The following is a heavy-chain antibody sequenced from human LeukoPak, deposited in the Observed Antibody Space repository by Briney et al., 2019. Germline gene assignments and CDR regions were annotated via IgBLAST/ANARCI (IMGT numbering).Heavy chain of an antibody. CDR1: GGSISSYY. D-gene: IGHD2-2*01. V-gene: IGHV4-59*01. J-gene: IGHJ5*02. CDR3: AAYQLPTRRHCFDP. Sequence: SETLSLTCTVSGGSISSYYWSWIRQPPGKGLEWIGYIYYSGSTNYNPSLKSRVTISVDTSKNQFSLKLTSVTAADTAVYYCAAYQLPTRRHCFDPWGQGTLVTVSS. CDR2: IYYSGST.